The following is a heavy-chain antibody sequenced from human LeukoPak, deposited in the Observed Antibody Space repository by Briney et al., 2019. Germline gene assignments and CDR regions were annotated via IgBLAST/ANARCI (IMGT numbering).Heavy chain of an antibody. CDR2: IYYSGST. V-gene: IGHV4-30-4*01. D-gene: IGHD4-17*01. CDR1: GGSISSGDYY. CDR3: ASGYGDYAEYFQH. Sequence: SETLSLTCTVSGGSISSGDYYWSWIRQPPGKGLEWIGYIYYSGSTYYNPSLKSRVTISVDTSKNQFSLKLSSVTAADTAVYYCASGYGDYAEYFQHWGQGTLVTVSS. J-gene: IGHJ1*01.